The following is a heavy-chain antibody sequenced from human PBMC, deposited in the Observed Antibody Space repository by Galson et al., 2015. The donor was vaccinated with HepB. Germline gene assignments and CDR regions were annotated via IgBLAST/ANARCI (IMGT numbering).Heavy chain of an antibody. Sequence: SVKVSCKASGYTFTSYYMHWVRQAPGQGLEWMGIINPSGGSTSYAQKFQGRVTMTRDTSTSTVYMELSSLRSEDTAVYYCAREAPDDYGDDMLCDYFDYWGQGTLVTVSS. CDR2: INPSGGST. J-gene: IGHJ4*02. CDR1: GYTFTSYY. V-gene: IGHV1-46*01. CDR3: AREAPDDYGDDMLCDYFDY. D-gene: IGHD4-17*01.